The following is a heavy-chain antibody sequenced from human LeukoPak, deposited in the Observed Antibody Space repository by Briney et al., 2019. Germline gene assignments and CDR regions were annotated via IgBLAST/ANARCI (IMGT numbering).Heavy chain of an antibody. J-gene: IGHJ4*02. D-gene: IGHD3-22*01. CDR3: AKDRETYYYDSSGLDY. V-gene: IGHV3-33*06. Sequence: PGGSLRLSCAASGFTFSSDGMHWFRQAPGKGLEWVAVIWYDGSNKYYADSVKGRFTISRDNSKNTLYLQMNSLRAEDTAVYYCAKDRETYYYDSSGLDYWGQGTLVTVSS. CDR2: IWYDGSNK. CDR1: GFTFSSDG.